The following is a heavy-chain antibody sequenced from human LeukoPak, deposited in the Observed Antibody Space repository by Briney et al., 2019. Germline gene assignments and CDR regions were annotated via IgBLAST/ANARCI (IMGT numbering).Heavy chain of an antibody. CDR3: ARDRAGYYDMGGIWYYFDY. CDR1: GYTFTGYY. D-gene: IGHD3-22*01. V-gene: IGHV1-2*02. J-gene: IGHJ4*02. Sequence: ASVKVSCKASGYTFTGYYMHWVRQASGQGLEWMGWINPNSGGTNYAQKFQGRVTMTRDTSISTAYMELSRLRSDDTAVYYCARDRAGYYDMGGIWYYFDYWGQGTLVTVSS. CDR2: INPNSGGT.